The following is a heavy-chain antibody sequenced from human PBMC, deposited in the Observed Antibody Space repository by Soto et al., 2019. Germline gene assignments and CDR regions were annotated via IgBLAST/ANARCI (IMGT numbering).Heavy chain of an antibody. Sequence: QVQLQESGPGLVKPSETLSLTCTVSGGSISSYYWSWIRQPPGKGLEWIGYIYYSGSTNYNPSLKSRVTISVDTSKNQFSLKLSSVTAADTAVYYCATLKRDVVVPAAMPTYFDYWGQGILVTVSS. D-gene: IGHD2-2*01. V-gene: IGHV4-59*08. CDR2: IYYSGST. CDR3: ATLKRDVVVPAAMPTYFDY. J-gene: IGHJ4*02. CDR1: GGSISSYY.